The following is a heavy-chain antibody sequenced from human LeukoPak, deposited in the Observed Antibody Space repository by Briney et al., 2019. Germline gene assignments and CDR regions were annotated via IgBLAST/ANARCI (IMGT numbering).Heavy chain of an antibody. CDR2: ISSSSSYI. D-gene: IGHD3-9*01. CDR1: GFTFSDYY. CDR3: ARGLGYFDWLSVDY. J-gene: IGHJ4*02. Sequence: PGGSLRLSCAASGFTFSDYYMSWVRQAPGKGLEWVSSISSSSSYIYYADSVKGRFTISRDNAKNSLYLQMNSLRAEDTAVYYCARGLGYFDWLSVDYWGQGTLVTVSS. V-gene: IGHV3-11*06.